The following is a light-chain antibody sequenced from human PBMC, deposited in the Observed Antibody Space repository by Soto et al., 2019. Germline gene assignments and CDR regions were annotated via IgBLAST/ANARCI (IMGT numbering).Light chain of an antibody. CDR2: EVT. Sequence: QSVLTQPASVSGSPGQSITISCTGTSSDVGGYNYVSWYQQHPGKAPKLMIYEVTNRPSGVSNRFSGSKSGNTPSLTISGLQAEDEADYYCSSYTSRSTLVFGTGTKVTVL. CDR3: SSYTSRSTLV. CDR1: SSDVGGYNY. J-gene: IGLJ1*01. V-gene: IGLV2-14*01.